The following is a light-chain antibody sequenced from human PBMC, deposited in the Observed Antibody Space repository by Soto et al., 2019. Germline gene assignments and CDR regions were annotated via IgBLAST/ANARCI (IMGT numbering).Light chain of an antibody. CDR1: SSNIGAGFD. V-gene: IGLV1-40*01. Sequence: QTAVTQPPSVSGAPGQRVTISCTGSSSNIGAGFDVYWYQHLPGTAPKLLIYDNTNRPSGVPDRFSGSKSGTSASLAITGLQAEDEADYYCQSYDSSLSAVVFGGVTKLTVL. CDR3: QSYDSSLSAVV. J-gene: IGLJ2*01. CDR2: DNT.